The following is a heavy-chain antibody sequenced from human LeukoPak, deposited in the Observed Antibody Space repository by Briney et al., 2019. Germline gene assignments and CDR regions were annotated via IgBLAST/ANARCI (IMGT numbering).Heavy chain of an antibody. V-gene: IGHV3-23*01. D-gene: IGHD3-22*01. J-gene: IGHJ4*02. CDR3: AKDRQSRGSLGFDY. CDR1: GFTFSSCA. CDR2: IGAGGTFT. Sequence: GGSLRLSCTASGFTFSSCAMNWVRQAPGKGLEWVSGIGAGGTFTYYADSVKGRFTIFRDNSRNTLYLQMNSLRADDTAVYYCAKDRQSRGSLGFDYWGQGALVIVSS.